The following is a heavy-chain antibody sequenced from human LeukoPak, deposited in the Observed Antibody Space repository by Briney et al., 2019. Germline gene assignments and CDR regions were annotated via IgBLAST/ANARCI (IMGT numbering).Heavy chain of an antibody. D-gene: IGHD6-19*01. Sequence: ASVKVSCKASGNSFTSYYMHWVRQAPGQGLEWMGIINPSGGSTSYAQKFQGRVTMTRDTSTSTVYMELSSLRSEDTAVYYCARDPLHSSGWYTRYYFDYWGQGTLVTVSS. CDR2: INPSGGST. V-gene: IGHV1-46*03. CDR1: GNSFTSYY. CDR3: ARDPLHSSGWYTRYYFDY. J-gene: IGHJ4*02.